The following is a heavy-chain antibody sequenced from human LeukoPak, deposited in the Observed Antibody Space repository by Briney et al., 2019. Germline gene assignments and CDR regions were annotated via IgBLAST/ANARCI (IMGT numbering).Heavy chain of an antibody. J-gene: IGHJ5*02. CDR2: INHSGST. Sequence: SETLSLTCAVYGGSFSGYYWSWIRQPPGKGLEWIGEINHSGSTNYNPSLKSRVTISVDTSKNQFSLKLSSVTAADTAVFYCARGGMVRGVIHRWFDPWGQGTLVTVSS. CDR3: ARGGMVRGVIHRWFDP. D-gene: IGHD3-10*01. V-gene: IGHV4-34*01. CDR1: GGSFSGYY.